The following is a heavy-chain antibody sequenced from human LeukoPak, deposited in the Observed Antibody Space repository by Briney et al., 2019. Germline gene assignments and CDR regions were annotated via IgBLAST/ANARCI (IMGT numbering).Heavy chain of an antibody. CDR1: GFTLRISW. Sequence: GGSLRLSCAASGFTLRISWMHWVRQVPGKGLVWVSRINTDGRSTSYADSVKGRFTVPRDNAKNTLYLQMNSLRAEDTAVYYCARDPNSSSWFDYWGQGSLVTVSS. CDR3: ARDPNSSSWFDY. V-gene: IGHV3-74*01. J-gene: IGHJ5*01. CDR2: INTDGRST. D-gene: IGHD6-6*01.